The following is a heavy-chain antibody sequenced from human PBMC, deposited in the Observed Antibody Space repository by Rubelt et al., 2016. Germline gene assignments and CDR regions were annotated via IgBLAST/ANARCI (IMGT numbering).Heavy chain of an antibody. Sequence: QITLKESGPTLVKPTQTLTLTCTFSGFSLTTTGVAVGCIRQPPGRALEWLALIYLDDDKRYSPSLDSRLTITKDTSKNKVVLTVTNMDPVDTATYFCAHRSLWLFDYWGQGTLVTVSS. D-gene: IGHD6-19*01. CDR2: IYLDDDK. CDR3: AHRSLWLFDY. J-gene: IGHJ4*02. CDR1: GFSLTTTGVA. V-gene: IGHV2-5*02.